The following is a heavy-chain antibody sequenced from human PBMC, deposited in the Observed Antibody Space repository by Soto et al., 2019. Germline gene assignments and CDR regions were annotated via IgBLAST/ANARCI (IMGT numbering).Heavy chain of an antibody. V-gene: IGHV1-69*13. J-gene: IGHJ4*02. D-gene: IGHD2-2*01. Sequence: GASVKVSCKASGDTFGRFTINWVRQAPGQGLEWMGGIKPISDITNYAQRFQGRVTFTADASTSTVYLELSSLRSEDTAAYYCVKVLARGVGVPRFYFDSWGQGALVTVSS. CDR3: VKVLARGVGVPRFYFDS. CDR1: GDTFGRFT. CDR2: IKPISDIT.